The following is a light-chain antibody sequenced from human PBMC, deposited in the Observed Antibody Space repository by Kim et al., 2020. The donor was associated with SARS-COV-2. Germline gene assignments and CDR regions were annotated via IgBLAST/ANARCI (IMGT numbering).Light chain of an antibody. Sequence: EVVLTQSPATLSLSPGERATLSCRASQSVNDDLAWYQQKPGQAPRLLIYEASTRAPGIPARFSGSGSGTDFTLTITSLEPEDFAVYHCQQRSRCPPTFGRGTTVDIK. CDR2: EAS. J-gene: IGKJ1*01. CDR1: QSVNDD. V-gene: IGKV3-11*01. CDR3: QQRSRCPPT.